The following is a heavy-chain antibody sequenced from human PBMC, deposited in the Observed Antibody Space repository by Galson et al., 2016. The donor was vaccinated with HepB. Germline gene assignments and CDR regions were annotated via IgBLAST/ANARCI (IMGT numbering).Heavy chain of an antibody. CDR1: GFTFDNYA. CDR3: TKDVLALRPSTFDY. J-gene: IGHJ4*02. D-gene: IGHD1-26*01. V-gene: IGHV3-9*01. CDR2: ITWNSGTI. Sequence: SLRLSCAASGFTFDNYAMHWVRQAPGKGLEWVSGITWNSGTIGYADSVKGRFTISRDNAKNSLYLQMNSLRTEDTAFYYCTKDVLALRPSTFDYGGQGTTVTVAS.